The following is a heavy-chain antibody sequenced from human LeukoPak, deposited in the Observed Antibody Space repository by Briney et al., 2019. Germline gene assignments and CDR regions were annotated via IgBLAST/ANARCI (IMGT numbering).Heavy chain of an antibody. CDR1: GGSFSGYY. V-gene: IGHV4-34*01. D-gene: IGHD3-10*01. J-gene: IGHJ4*02. CDR2: INHSGST. Sequence: SETLSLTCAVYGGSFSGYYWSWIRQPPGKGLEWIGEINHSGSTNYNPSLKSRVTISVDTSKNQFSLKLSSVTAADTAVYYCARGPPLLWFGELLRWYYFDYWGQGTLVTVSS. CDR3: ARGPPLLWFGELLRWYYFDY.